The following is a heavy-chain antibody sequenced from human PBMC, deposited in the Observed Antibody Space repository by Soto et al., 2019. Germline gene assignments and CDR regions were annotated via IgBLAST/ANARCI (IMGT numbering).Heavy chain of an antibody. D-gene: IGHD2-8*01. J-gene: IGHJ4*02. CDR2: INNAGSEK. CDR3: ARGSNQDY. CDR1: GFTFSPYW. Sequence: EVQLVDSGGDLVQPGGCLRLSCVASGFTFSPYWMSWDRQAPGRGLQWVATINNAGSEKYYAGSVKCRFTSSRDNARDSLYLQLTSLRAEATARYYCARGSNQDYWGQGTLVAVSS. V-gene: IGHV3-7*03.